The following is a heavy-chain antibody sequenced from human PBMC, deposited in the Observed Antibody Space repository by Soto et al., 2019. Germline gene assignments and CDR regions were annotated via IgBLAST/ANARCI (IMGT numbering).Heavy chain of an antibody. J-gene: IGHJ6*02. CDR1: GGSISSYY. D-gene: IGHD3-10*01. CDR2: IYYSGST. V-gene: IGHV4-59*01. Sequence: PSETLSLTCTVSGGSISSYYWSWIRQPPGKGLEWIGYIYYSGSTNYNPSLKSRVTISVDTSKNQFSLKLSSVTAADTAVYYCARDLRFGELSGYYYGMDVWGQGTTVTVSS. CDR3: ARDLRFGELSGYYYGMDV.